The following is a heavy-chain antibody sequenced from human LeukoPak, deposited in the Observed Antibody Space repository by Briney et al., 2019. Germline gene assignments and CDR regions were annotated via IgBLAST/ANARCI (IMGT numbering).Heavy chain of an antibody. V-gene: IGHV3-33*01. CDR1: GFTFSSYG. D-gene: IGHD2-15*01. J-gene: IGHJ4*02. CDR2: IWYDGSNK. Sequence: GGSLRLSCVASGFTFSSYGMHWVRQAPGKGLEWVAVIWYDGSNKYYADSVKGRFTISRDNSKNTLYLQMNSLRAEDTAVYYCARDAGYCSGGSCYPGQFDYWGQGTLVTVS. CDR3: ARDAGYCSGGSCYPGQFDY.